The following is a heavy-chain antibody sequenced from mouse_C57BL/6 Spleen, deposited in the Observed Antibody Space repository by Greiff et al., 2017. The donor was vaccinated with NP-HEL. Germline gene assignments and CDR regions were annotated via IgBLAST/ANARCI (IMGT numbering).Heavy chain of an antibody. CDR3: TNFFYAMDY. CDR2: IDPETGGT. V-gene: IGHV1-15*01. CDR1: GYTFTDYE. Sequence: QVHVKQSGAELVRPGASVTLSCKASGYTFTDYEMHWVKQTPVHGLEWIGAIDPETGGTAYNQKFKGKAILTADKSSSTAYMELRSLTSEDSAVYYCTNFFYAMDYWGQGTSVTVSS. J-gene: IGHJ4*01.